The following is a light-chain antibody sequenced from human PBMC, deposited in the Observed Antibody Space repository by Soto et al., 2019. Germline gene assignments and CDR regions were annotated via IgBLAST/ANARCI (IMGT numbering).Light chain of an antibody. J-gene: IGLJ1*01. Sequence: QSALTQPASVSGSPGQSITISCTGTSSDVGGYNYVSWYQQHPGKDPKLMIYDVSNRPSGVSNRFSGSKSGNTASLPISGLQAEDEADYYCSSYTSSSTLLYVFGTGTKGTVL. CDR1: SSDVGGYNY. V-gene: IGLV2-14*01. CDR3: SSYTSSSTLLYV. CDR2: DVS.